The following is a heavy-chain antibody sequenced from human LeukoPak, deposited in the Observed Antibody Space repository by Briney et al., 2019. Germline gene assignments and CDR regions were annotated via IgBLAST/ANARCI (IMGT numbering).Heavy chain of an antibody. J-gene: IGHJ4*02. D-gene: IGHD5-12*01. CDR1: GGSISGDY. V-gene: IGHV4-4*07. Sequence: PSETLSLTCTVSGGSISGDYWSWIRQPAGTGLEWIGRIYTSGSTIYNPSLKSRVTMSVDTSKNQSSLRLNSVTAADTAVYYCARVGYGGYGVLHYWGQGTLVTISS. CDR3: ARVGYGGYGVLHY. CDR2: IYTSGST.